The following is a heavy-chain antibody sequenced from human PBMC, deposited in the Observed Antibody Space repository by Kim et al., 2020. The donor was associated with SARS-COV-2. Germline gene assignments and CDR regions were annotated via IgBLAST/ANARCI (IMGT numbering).Heavy chain of an antibody. CDR3: ARDLPVVVVDTTTVSDY. V-gene: IGHV3-21*01. CDR2: ISSDSSYI. D-gene: IGHD2-15*01. CDR1: GFTLSTYI. J-gene: IGHJ4*02. Sequence: GGSLRLSCAASGFTLSTYIMNWVRQAPGKGLEWVSSISSDSSYIYYADSVKGRFTISRDNAKNSLYLQMNSLRAEDTAVCYCARDLPVVVVDTTTVSDYWGQGTLVTVSS.